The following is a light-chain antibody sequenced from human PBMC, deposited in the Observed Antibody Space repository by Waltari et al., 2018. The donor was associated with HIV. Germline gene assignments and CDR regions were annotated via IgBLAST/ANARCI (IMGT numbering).Light chain of an antibody. CDR1: ALPKKY. V-gene: IGLV3-10*01. CDR3: YSTDSSGNHVV. CDR2: EDS. J-gene: IGLJ2*01. Sequence: SYELTQPPSVSVSPGQTARITCYGAALPKKYAYWYQQKSGQAPVLVIYEDSKRPSGIPERFSGSSSGTMATLTISGAQVEDEADYYCYSTDSSGNHVVFGGGTKLTVL.